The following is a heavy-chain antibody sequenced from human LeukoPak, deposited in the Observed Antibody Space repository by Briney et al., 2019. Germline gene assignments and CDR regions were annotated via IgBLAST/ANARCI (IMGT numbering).Heavy chain of an antibody. Sequence: GGSLRLSCAASGVTFSSYAMSCVRQAPGKGLECVSAISGSGGSTYYAASVKGPFTISRDNSKNTRYLQMNSLRAEDTAVYYCEKDQEWFGEFSFGMDVWGQGTTVTVSS. D-gene: IGHD3-10*01. CDR2: ISGSGGST. V-gene: IGHV3-23*01. J-gene: IGHJ6*02. CDR3: EKDQEWFGEFSFGMDV. CDR1: GVTFSSYA.